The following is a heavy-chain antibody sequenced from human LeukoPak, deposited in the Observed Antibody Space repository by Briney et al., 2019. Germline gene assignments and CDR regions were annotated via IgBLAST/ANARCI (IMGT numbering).Heavy chain of an antibody. V-gene: IGHV3-48*03. J-gene: IGHJ4*02. CDR1: GFTFTNYA. CDR3: ARTSGDSSGWYYFDY. D-gene: IGHD6-19*01. CDR2: IGTGGGTT. Sequence: GGSLRLSCVASGFTFTNYAMNWVREAPGKGLEWVSSIGTGGGTTYYADSVKGRFTISRDNAKNSLYLQMNSLRAEDTAVYYCARTSGDSSGWYYFDYWGQGTLVTVSS.